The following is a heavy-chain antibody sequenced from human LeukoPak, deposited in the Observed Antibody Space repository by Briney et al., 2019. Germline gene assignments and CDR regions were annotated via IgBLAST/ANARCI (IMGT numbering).Heavy chain of an antibody. CDR2: INPSGGST. Sequence: GASVKVSCKASGYTFTSYYMHWVRQAPGQGLEWMGIINPSGGSTSYAQKFQGRVTMTGDMSTSTVYMELSSLRSEDTAVYYCARGGSWGAFDIWGQGTMVTVSS. D-gene: IGHD3-16*01. CDR3: ARGGSWGAFDI. V-gene: IGHV1-46*01. CDR1: GYTFTSYY. J-gene: IGHJ3*02.